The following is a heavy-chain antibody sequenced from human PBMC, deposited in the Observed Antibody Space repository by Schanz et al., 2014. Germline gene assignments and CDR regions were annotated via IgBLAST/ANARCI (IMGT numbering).Heavy chain of an antibody. CDR2: INPNSGDT. J-gene: IGHJ4*02. CDR3: ARAFGGYDPAGALDY. Sequence: QVQLVQSGAEVKKPGASVKVSCKASGYTTFTDYYIHWVRQAPGQGLEWMGWINPNSGDTNYAQKFQGWVTMTRDTSISTAYMELTSLRSEDTAVYYCARAFGGYDPAGALDYWGQGALVTVSS. CDR1: GYTTFTDYY. V-gene: IGHV1-2*04. D-gene: IGHD5-12*01.